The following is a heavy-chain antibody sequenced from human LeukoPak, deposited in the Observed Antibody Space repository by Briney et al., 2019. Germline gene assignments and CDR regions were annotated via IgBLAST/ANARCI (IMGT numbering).Heavy chain of an antibody. D-gene: IGHD3-10*01. V-gene: IGHV4-59*01. CDR2: IHYNEHA. CDR1: GGSISSYY. Sequence: PSETLSLTCTVSGGSISSYYWSWIRQPPGKGLEWIGYIHYNEHAKYNPSLKSRVTISVDTSKNQISLRLSSVTAADTAVYYCARDPEGGYYYGPGNRGYYYYMDVWGKGTTVTVSS. CDR3: ARDPEGGYYYGPGNRGYYYYMDV. J-gene: IGHJ6*03.